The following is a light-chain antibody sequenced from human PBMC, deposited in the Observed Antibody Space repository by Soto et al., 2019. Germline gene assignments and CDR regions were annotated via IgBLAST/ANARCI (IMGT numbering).Light chain of an antibody. CDR3: QQLFIYPPT. CDR2: GAS. V-gene: IGKV1-9*01. J-gene: IGKJ3*01. Sequence: IQLTQSPSSLSASVGDRVTITCRASQGIINYLAWYQQKPGKAPKLLIYGASTLQSGVPSRCGGSGSGTDFTLNVSSLPPEDFATYYCQQLFIYPPTFGPGTKVDIK. CDR1: QGIINY.